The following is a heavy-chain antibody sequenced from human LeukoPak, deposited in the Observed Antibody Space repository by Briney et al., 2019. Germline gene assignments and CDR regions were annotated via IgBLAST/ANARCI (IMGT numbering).Heavy chain of an antibody. Sequence: SETLSLTCTVSGGSISSSSYYWGWIRQPPGKGLEWIGSIYYSGSTYYNPSLKSRVTISVDTSKNQFSLKLSSVTAADTAVYYCARHGSGWTRDRYYYYYMDVWGKGTTVTISS. V-gene: IGHV4-39*01. D-gene: IGHD6-19*01. J-gene: IGHJ6*03. CDR2: IYYSGST. CDR1: GGSISSSSYY. CDR3: ARHGSGWTRDRYYYYYMDV.